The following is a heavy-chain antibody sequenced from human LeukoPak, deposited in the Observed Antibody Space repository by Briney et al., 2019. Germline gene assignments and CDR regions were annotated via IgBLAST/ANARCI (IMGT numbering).Heavy chain of an antibody. V-gene: IGHV1-8*01. D-gene: IGHD6-19*01. CDR1: GYTFTSYD. CDR3: AKGHMSSGWEVVYGMDV. J-gene: IGHJ6*02. Sequence: GASVKVSCKASGYTFTSYDINWVRQATGQGLEWMGWMNPNSGNTGYAQKFQGRVTMTRNTSISTAYMELSSLRSEDTAVYYCAKGHMSSGWEVVYGMDVWGQGTTVTVSS. CDR2: MNPNSGNT.